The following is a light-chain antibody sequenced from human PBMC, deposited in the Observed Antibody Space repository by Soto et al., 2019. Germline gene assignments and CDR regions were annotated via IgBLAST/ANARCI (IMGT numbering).Light chain of an antibody. J-gene: IGLJ1*01. CDR3: NSYTGSGIV. CDR2: EVS. Sequence: QSVLSQPASVSGSPGQSITISCTGTSNDVGGYNYVSWYQHHPGKAPKLMIYEVSNRPSGVSYRFSGSKSGNTASLTISGLQAEDEADYYCNSYTGSGIVFGTGTKVT. CDR1: SNDVGGYNY. V-gene: IGLV2-14*01.